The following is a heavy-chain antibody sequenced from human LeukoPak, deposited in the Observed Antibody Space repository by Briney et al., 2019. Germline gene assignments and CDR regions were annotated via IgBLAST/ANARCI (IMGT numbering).Heavy chain of an antibody. D-gene: IGHD3-10*01. J-gene: IGHJ5*02. V-gene: IGHV1-8*01. Sequence: ASVTVSCKASGYTFTSYDINWVRQATGQGLEWMGWMNPNSGSTGYAQKFQGRVTMTRNTSISTAYMELSSLRSEDTAVYYCARSRAMVRGVIGGNWFDPWGQGTLVTVSS. CDR1: GYTFTSYD. CDR3: ARSRAMVRGVIGGNWFDP. CDR2: MNPNSGST.